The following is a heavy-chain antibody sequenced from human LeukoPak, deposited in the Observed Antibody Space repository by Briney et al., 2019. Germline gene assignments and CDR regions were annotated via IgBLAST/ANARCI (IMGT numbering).Heavy chain of an antibody. D-gene: IGHD1-26*01. CDR3: AREGDSGSYLDYFDY. J-gene: IGHJ4*02. CDR2: ISSSSSTI. V-gene: IGHV3-48*01. CDR1: GFTFISYS. Sequence: GGSLRLSWAASGFTFISYSMNWVRQAPGKGREGVSYISSSSSTIYYADSVKGRFTISRDNAKNSLYLQMNSLRAEDTAVYYCAREGDSGSYLDYFDYWGQGTLVTVSS.